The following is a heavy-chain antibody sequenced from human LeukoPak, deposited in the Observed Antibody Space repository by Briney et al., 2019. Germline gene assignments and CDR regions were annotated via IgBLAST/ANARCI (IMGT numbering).Heavy chain of an antibody. CDR2: ISAYNGNT. Sequence: ASVKVSCKASGGTFSSYGISWVRQAPGQGLEWMGWISAYNGNTNYAQKLQGRVTMTTDTSTSTAYMELRSLRSDDTAVYYCAREGITRKTRSTDYWGQGTLVTVSS. V-gene: IGHV1-18*01. CDR3: AREGITRKTRSTDY. J-gene: IGHJ4*02. D-gene: IGHD3-16*01. CDR1: GGTFSSYG.